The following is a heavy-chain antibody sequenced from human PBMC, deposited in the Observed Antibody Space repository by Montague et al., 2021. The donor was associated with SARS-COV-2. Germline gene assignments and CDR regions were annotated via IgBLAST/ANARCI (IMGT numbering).Heavy chain of an antibody. Sequence: SETLSLTCTVSGFSISSGYQWGWIRQPPGKGLEWIGRVYHSGNTYYSPSLNSRLTISVDTPKNQFSLKLTSLTATDTAVYYCARVGGCSNTNCYASSLFDPWGQGTLVAVSS. CDR1: GFSISSGYQ. V-gene: IGHV4-38-2*02. J-gene: IGHJ5*02. CDR3: ARVGGCSNTNCYASSLFDP. D-gene: IGHD2-2*01. CDR2: VYHSGNT.